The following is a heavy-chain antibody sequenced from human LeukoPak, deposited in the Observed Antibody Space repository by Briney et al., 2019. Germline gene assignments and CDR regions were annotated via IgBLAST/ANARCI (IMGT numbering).Heavy chain of an antibody. Sequence: GGSLRLSCVASGFAFSRSWMDWVRQAPGKGLEWVASIKEDGSQTYYVDSVKGRFTISRDNAKNSLYLQMNSLRAEDMALYYCAKDRDSSSWYYFDYWGQGTLVTVSS. CDR3: AKDRDSSSWYYFDY. D-gene: IGHD6-13*01. CDR1: GFAFSRSW. V-gene: IGHV3-7*03. J-gene: IGHJ4*02. CDR2: IKEDGSQT.